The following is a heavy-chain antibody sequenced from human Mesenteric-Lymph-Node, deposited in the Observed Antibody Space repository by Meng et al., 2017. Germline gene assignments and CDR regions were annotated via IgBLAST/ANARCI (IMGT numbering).Heavy chain of an antibody. CDR1: GFTFSDYY. D-gene: IGHD2-2*02. Sequence: GGSLRLSCEASGFTFSDYYMSWVRQAPGKGLEWVSYIKSAGTTIYYADSAEGRFTTSRDNAKNSLYLQMNSLRAEDTAVYYCARHEYCSSSRCYNDAFDIWGQGTVVTVSS. CDR3: ARHEYCSSSRCYNDAFDI. CDR2: IKSAGTTI. V-gene: IGHV3-11*04. J-gene: IGHJ3*02.